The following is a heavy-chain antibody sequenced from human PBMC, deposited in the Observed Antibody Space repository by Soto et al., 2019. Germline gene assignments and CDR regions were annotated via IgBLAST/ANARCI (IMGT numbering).Heavy chain of an antibody. D-gene: IGHD3-22*01. Sequence: GGSLRLSCVASGFTFTSYAMHWVRQAPGKGLEWVAVVSHDGGIKYYADSVKGRFTVSRDNSKNTLFLQMNSLRAEDTAVYYCARTYYYDSSDYYGPRDYYYGMDVWGQGTTVTVSS. V-gene: IGHV3-30-3*01. J-gene: IGHJ6*02. CDR3: ARTYYYDSSDYYGPRDYYYGMDV. CDR1: GFTFTSYA. CDR2: VSHDGGIK.